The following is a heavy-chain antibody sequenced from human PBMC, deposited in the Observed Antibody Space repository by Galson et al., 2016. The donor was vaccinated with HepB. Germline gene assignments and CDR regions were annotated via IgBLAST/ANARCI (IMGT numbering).Heavy chain of an antibody. J-gene: IGHJ3*02. V-gene: IGHV3-23*01. Sequence: SLRLSCAGSGFTFGSYAMNWVRQAPGKGLEWVSTISGSGVGTYYADSVKGRFIVSRDNSKDTLYLLMTSLTAEDTAVYYCAKDRTLLVWLEMELDDALDIWGQGTMVTVSS. D-gene: IGHD3-10*01. CDR1: GFTFGSYA. CDR2: ISGSGVGT. CDR3: AKDRTLLVWLEMELDDALDI.